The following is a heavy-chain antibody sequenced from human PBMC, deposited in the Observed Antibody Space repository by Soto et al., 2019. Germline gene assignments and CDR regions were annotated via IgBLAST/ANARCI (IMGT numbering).Heavy chain of an antibody. Sequence: LSLSCTVSGGSISSSSYHWGWIRQPPGKGLEWIGSIYYSGTTYYNPSLKSRVTISVDTSKNQFSLKLSSVTAADTAVYYCARSISVAMDFWGQGTLVTVSS. CDR3: ARSISVAMDF. D-gene: IGHD6-19*01. V-gene: IGHV4-39*01. CDR1: GGSISSSSYH. CDR2: IYYSGTT. J-gene: IGHJ4*02.